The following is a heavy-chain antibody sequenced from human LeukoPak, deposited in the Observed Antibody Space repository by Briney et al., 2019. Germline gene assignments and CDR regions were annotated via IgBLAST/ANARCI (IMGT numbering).Heavy chain of an antibody. J-gene: IGHJ4*02. Sequence: ASVKVSCKASGGTFSSYAISWVRQAPGQGLEWMGGIIPIFGTANYAQKFQGRVTITADESTSTAYMELSSLRSEDTAVYYCAGRIEYYFDYWGQGTLVTVSS. CDR3: AGRIEYYFDY. D-gene: IGHD1-26*01. V-gene: IGHV1-69*13. CDR2: IIPIFGTA. CDR1: GGTFSSYA.